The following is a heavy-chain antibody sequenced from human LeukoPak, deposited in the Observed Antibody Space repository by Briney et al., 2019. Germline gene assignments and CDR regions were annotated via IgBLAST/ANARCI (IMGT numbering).Heavy chain of an antibody. CDR3: ARDAHYDSSGRDRYYYYGMDV. CDR2: IYYSGST. Sequence: PSQTLSLTCTVSGGSISSGGYYWSWIRQHPGKGLEWIGYIYYSGSTYYNPSLKSRVTISVDTSKNQFSLKLSSVTAADTAVYYCARDAHYDSSGRDRYYYYGMDVWGQGTTVTVSS. V-gene: IGHV4-31*03. D-gene: IGHD3-22*01. J-gene: IGHJ6*02. CDR1: GGSISSGGYY.